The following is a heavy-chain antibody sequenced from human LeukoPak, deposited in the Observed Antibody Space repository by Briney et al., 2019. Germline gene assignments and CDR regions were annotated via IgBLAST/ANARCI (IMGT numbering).Heavy chain of an antibody. J-gene: IGHJ4*02. V-gene: IGHV3-20*04. CDR3: ARDPVFSDSSGYYFDY. CDR2: INWNGVNT. CDR1: GFFFDEYA. Sequence: GGSLRLSCAASGFFFDEYAMNWVRQAPGKGPEWVSGINWNGVNTGYADSVKGRFTISRDNAKNSLHLQMSSLRAEDTAVYYCARDPVFSDSSGYYFDYWGQGTLVTVSS. D-gene: IGHD3-22*01.